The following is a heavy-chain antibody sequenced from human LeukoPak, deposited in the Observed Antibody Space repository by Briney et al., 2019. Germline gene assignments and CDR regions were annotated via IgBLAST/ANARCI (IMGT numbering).Heavy chain of an antibody. CDR2: ISSRSSFI. J-gene: IGHJ1*01. CDR3: ARGSGLVGATYTFYFQH. V-gene: IGHV3-21*01. D-gene: IGHD1-26*01. Sequence: PGGSLRLSCAASGFTFRNYSMNWVRQAPGKGLEWVSSISSRSSFIDYADSVKGRFTISRDNAKSSLYLQMNNLRAEDTAVYYCARGSGLVGATYTFYFQHWGQGTLVTVSS. CDR1: GFTFRNYS.